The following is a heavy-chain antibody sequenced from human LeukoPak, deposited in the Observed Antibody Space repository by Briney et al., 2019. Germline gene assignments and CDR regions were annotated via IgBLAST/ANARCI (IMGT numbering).Heavy chain of an antibody. CDR3: ARDTGYSSCHFDY. CDR2: ISGSGGST. Sequence: GGYLRLSCAASGFTFSSYAMSWVRQAPGKGLEWVSAISGSGGSTYYADSVKGRFTISRDNSKNTLYLQMNRLRAEDTALYYCARDTGYSSCHFDYWGQGTLVTVSS. J-gene: IGHJ4*02. D-gene: IGHD6-19*01. CDR1: GFTFSSYA. V-gene: IGHV3-23*01.